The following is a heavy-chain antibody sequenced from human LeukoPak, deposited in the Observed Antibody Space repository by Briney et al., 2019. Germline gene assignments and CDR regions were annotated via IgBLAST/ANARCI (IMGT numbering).Heavy chain of an antibody. J-gene: IGHJ4*02. V-gene: IGHV1-46*01. CDR3: ARAPYCSGGSCSHFDY. D-gene: IGHD2-15*01. Sequence: ASVKVSCKASGYTFTGYYMHWVRQAPGQGLEWMGIINPSGGSTSYAQKFQGRVTMTRDTSTSTVYMELSSLRSEDTAVYYCARAPYCSGGSCSHFDYWGQGTLVTVSS. CDR1: GYTFTGYY. CDR2: INPSGGST.